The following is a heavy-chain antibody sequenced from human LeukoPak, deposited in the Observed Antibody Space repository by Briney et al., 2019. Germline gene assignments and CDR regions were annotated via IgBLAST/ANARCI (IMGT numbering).Heavy chain of an antibody. CDR3: AKDLTTVTTYFDY. D-gene: IGHD4-17*01. J-gene: IGHJ4*02. CDR2: ISGSGGST. Sequence: GGTLRLSCAASGFTFSSYGMSWVRQAPGKGLEWVSAISGSGGSTYYADSVKGRFTISRDNSKNTLYLQMNSLRAEDTAVYYRAKDLTTVTTYFDYWGQGTLVTVSS. CDR1: GFTFSSYG. V-gene: IGHV3-23*01.